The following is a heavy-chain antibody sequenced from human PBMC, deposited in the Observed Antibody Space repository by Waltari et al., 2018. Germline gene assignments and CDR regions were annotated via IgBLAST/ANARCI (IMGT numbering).Heavy chain of an antibody. J-gene: IGHJ4*02. V-gene: IGHV3-21*01. CDR1: GFTFSSHS. Sequence: EVQLVESGGGLVKPGGSLRLSCAASGFTFSSHSMNWVRQAPGKGLEWVSSISSSSSYIYYADSVKGRFTISRDNAKNSLYLQMNSLRAEDTAVYYCAREGSVMLLRPFDYWGQGTLVTVSS. CDR3: AREGSVMLLRPFDY. CDR2: ISSSSSYI. D-gene: IGHD2-21*01.